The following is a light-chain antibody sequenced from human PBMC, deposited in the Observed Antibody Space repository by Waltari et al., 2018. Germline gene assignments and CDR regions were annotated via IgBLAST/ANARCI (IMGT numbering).Light chain of an antibody. CDR3: QQYGSSPRT. CDR1: KSVSSSY. Sequence: EIVLTQSPGTLSLSPGERATLSCRASKSVSSSYLAWYQQKPGQAPRLLIYVASSSAAGIPDRVSCRGSGTDFTLTISRLEPEDFAVYYCQQYGSSPRTFGQVTTVEIK. J-gene: IGKJ1*01. CDR2: VAS. V-gene: IGKV3-20*01.